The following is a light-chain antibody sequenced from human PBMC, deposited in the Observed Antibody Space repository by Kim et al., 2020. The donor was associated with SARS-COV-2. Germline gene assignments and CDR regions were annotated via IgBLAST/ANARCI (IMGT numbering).Light chain of an antibody. CDR3: QSYDSRLSAVV. CDR1: SSNIGAGYD. V-gene: IGLV1-40*01. J-gene: IGLJ2*01. Sequence: QSVLTQPPSVSGAPGQRVTISCTGSSSNIGAGYDVHWYQQFPGTAPKLLIYGNINRPPGVPDRFSGSKSGTSTSLAITGLQADDEADYYCQSYDSRLSAVVFGGGTQLTVL. CDR2: GNI.